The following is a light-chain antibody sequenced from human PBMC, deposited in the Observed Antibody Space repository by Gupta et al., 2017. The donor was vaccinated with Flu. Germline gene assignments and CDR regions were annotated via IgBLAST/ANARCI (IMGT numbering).Light chain of an antibody. CDR2: GAS. CDR1: ETANYDY. CDR3: QQYGALRT. J-gene: IGKJ1*01. Sequence: EIVLTQSPGTLSLSPGERATLTCRANETANYDYLAWYHHKPGQAPRLLIYGASNRATGVPDRFSGSGSETDFTLTIRRLDPEDFGLYYCQQYGALRTFGQGTKVEIK. V-gene: IGKV3-20*01.